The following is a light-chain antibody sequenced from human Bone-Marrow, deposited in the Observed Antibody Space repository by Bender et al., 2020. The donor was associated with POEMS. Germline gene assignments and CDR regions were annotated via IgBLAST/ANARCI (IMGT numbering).Light chain of an antibody. V-gene: IGLV1-44*01. CDR2: SNN. J-gene: IGLJ2*01. CDR1: IGGNI. Sequence: IGGNIVNWYRQLPGAAPKLLIYSNNQRPSGVPDRFSGSKSGTSASLAISGLQSDDEADYYCATWDGNLNGLVFGGGTKLTVL. CDR3: ATWDGNLNGLV.